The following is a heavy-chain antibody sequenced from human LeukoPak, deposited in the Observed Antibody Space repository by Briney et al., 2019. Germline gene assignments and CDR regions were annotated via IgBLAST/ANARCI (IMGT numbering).Heavy chain of an antibody. CDR2: ISGSGGST. J-gene: IGHJ4*02. D-gene: IGHD5-18*01. CDR1: GFTFSSYA. Sequence: GGSLRLSCAASGFTFSSYAMSWVRKAPGKGLEWVSAISGSGGSTYYADSVKGRFTISRDNSKNTLYLQMNSLRAEDTAVYYCARGTRYSYGYVGGYFDYWGQGTLVTVSS. V-gene: IGHV3-23*01. CDR3: ARGTRYSYGYVGGYFDY.